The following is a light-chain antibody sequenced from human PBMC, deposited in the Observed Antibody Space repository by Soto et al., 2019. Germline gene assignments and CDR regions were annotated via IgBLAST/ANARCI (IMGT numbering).Light chain of an antibody. CDR2: EVR. CDR3: SSYTSTSTPV. Sequence: AVLTPPGSVRGYPGQAITPSCTGTSSDISRYNYVSWYQQHPGKVPQLIISEVRNRPSGVCDRFSGCKSGNSASLTISGFQAGDEADYYCSSYTSTSTPVLGSGTMVTV. CDR1: SSDISRYNY. J-gene: IGLJ1*01. V-gene: IGLV2-14*01.